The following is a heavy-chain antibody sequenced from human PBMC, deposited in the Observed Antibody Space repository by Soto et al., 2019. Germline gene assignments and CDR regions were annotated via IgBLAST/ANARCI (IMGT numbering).Heavy chain of an antibody. CDR3: ASLYGSGFYYYYMDV. Sequence: SETLSLTCAVYGGSFSGYYWSWIRQPPGKGLEWIGEINHSGSTNYNPSLKSRVTISVDTSKNQFSLKLSSVTAADTAVYYCASLYGSGFYYYYMDVWGKGTTVTVSS. CDR2: INHSGST. D-gene: IGHD3-10*01. CDR1: GGSFSGYY. V-gene: IGHV4-34*01. J-gene: IGHJ6*03.